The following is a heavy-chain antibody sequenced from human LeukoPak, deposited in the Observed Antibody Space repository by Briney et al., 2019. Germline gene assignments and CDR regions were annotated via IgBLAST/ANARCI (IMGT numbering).Heavy chain of an antibody. V-gene: IGHV1-18*01. CDR3: PSLVPAAYDSYSPCIAA. Sequence: ASVKVSCKASGYIFTCSGSSRVRQAPRQALEWLRWICAYNGTTNYAQTLQGTVTMTRGTSTSTAYLGLRSLTSSHTAVYSCPSLVPAAYDSYSPCIAAWGKGTTVTVSS. J-gene: IGHJ6*03. CDR1: GYIFTCSG. D-gene: IGHD2-2*01. CDR2: ICAYNGTT.